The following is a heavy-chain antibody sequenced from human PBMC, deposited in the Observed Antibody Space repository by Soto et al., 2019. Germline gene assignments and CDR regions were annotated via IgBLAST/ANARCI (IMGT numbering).Heavy chain of an antibody. J-gene: IGHJ4*02. D-gene: IGHD3-3*01. CDR2: IYYSGST. V-gene: IGHV4-59*01. CDR1: GGSISSYY. CDR3: ARYYDFWSGDEPFPYYFDY. Sequence: QVHLQESGPGLVKPSEPLSLTCTVYGGSISSYYWSWIRQPPGKGLEWIGYIYYSGSTNYNPSLKSRVTLSVDTSKNQFSLKLSSVTAADTAVYYCARYYDFWSGDEPFPYYFDYWGQGTLVTVSS.